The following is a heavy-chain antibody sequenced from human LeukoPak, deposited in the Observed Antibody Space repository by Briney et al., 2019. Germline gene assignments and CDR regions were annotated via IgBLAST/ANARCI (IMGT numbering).Heavy chain of an antibody. V-gene: IGHV4-31*03. CDR1: GGSISSGGYY. Sequence: SETLSLTCTVSGGSISSGGYYWSWIRQHPGKGLEWIGYIYYSGSTYYNPSLKSRVTISVDTSKNQFSLKLSSVTAADTAVYYCARWELLHNWFDPWGQGTLVTVPS. CDR3: ARWELLHNWFDP. CDR2: IYYSGST. J-gene: IGHJ5*02. D-gene: IGHD1-26*01.